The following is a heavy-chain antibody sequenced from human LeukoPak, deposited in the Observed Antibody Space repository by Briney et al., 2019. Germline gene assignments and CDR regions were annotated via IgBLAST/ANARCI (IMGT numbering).Heavy chain of an antibody. J-gene: IGHJ3*02. CDR1: GGFISSGGYS. Sequence: SETLSLTCAVSGGFISSGGYSWSWIRQPPGKGLEWIGYIYHSGSTYYNPSLKSRVTISVDRSKNQFSLKLSSVTAADTAVYYCARAPPAGGLDAFDIWGQGTMVTVSS. V-gene: IGHV4-30-2*01. D-gene: IGHD3-22*01. CDR2: IYHSGST. CDR3: ARAPPAGGLDAFDI.